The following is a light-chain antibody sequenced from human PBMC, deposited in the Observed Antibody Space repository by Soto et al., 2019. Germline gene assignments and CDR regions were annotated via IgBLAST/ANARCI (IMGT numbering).Light chain of an antibody. V-gene: IGKV1-39*01. CDR3: QQHYTTPWT. CDR2: GAS. CDR1: QDISSY. Sequence: DIQMSQSRSSLSASVGDQVTITCSASQDISSYLNWYLQKPGKAPQLLIYGASRLQSGVPSRFSGRGSGTDFTLTISSLQPEDFATYYCQQHYTTPWTFGQGTRVEIK. J-gene: IGKJ1*01.